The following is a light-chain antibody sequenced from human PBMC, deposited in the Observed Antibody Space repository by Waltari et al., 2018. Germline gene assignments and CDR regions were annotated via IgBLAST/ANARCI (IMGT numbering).Light chain of an antibody. CDR3: MQRIEFPLT. V-gene: IGKV2-40*01. CDR2: TLF. J-gene: IGKJ4*01. CDR1: RSLLVSDDGKTY. Sequence: IVMTQTPLSLPVTPGEPATISCRSSRSLLVSDDGKTYLDCDLQKPGQSPQLLSYTLFDRASGVPDRFSGSGSGTDFTLKISRVEAEDVGVYYCMQRIEFPLTFGGGTKVEIK.